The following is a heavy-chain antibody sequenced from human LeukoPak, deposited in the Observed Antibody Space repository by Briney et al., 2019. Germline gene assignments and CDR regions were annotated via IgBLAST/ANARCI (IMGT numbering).Heavy chain of an antibody. D-gene: IGHD2-15*01. Sequence: GASAKVSCKASGGTFSSYAISWVRQAPGQGLEWMGRIIPIFGIANYAQKFQGRVTITADKSTSTAYMELSSLRSEDTAVYYCARDRLVVVAATSAGFDPWGQGTLVTVSS. J-gene: IGHJ5*02. CDR1: GGTFSSYA. CDR3: ARDRLVVVAATSAGFDP. CDR2: IIPIFGIA. V-gene: IGHV1-69*04.